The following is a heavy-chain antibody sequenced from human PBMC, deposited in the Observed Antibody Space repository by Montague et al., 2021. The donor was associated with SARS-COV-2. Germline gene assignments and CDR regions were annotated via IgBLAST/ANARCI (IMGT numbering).Heavy chain of an antibody. CDR1: GGSISSSSHF. D-gene: IGHD3-10*01. J-gene: IGHJ6*02. V-gene: IGHV4-39*07. CDR3: GLGRGFAVGNHYYYSYGLDV. CDR2: ISYSGST. Sequence: SETLSLTCTVSGGSISSSSHFWGWFRQPPGQRLEWLGTISYSGSTYYSPSLKSRVTISADTSKNQFSLNLRSVTAADTAVYFCGLGRGFAVGNHYYYSYGLDVWGQGTTVTVSS.